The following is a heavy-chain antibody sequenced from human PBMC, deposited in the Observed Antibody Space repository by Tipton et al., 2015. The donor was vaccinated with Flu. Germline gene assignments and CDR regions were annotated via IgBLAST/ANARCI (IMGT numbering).Heavy chain of an antibody. J-gene: IGHJ3*02. CDR3: ARAVYGAFDAFDI. V-gene: IGHV4-61*01. CDR1: GGSVSSGYYY. Sequence: TLSLTCTVSGGSVSSGYYYWSWIRQPPGKGLEWIGYLHYSGSTRYNPSLESRVTISEETSNNQFSLRLTSVTAADTAVYYCARAVYGAFDAFDIWGRGSMVTISS. D-gene: IGHD4/OR15-4a*01. CDR2: LHYSGST.